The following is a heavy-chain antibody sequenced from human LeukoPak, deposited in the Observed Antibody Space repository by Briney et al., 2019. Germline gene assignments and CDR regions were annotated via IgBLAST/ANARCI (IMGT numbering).Heavy chain of an antibody. Sequence: PGGSLRLSCAASGFTFSSYSMNWVRQAPGKGLEWVSPISRSSRHVYYADSLEGRFTISRDNAKNSLYLQMNSLRAEDTAVYYCARDSDPYDFWGGYYLLDYWGQGTLVTVSS. V-gene: IGHV3-21*01. CDR2: ISRSSRHV. D-gene: IGHD3-3*01. J-gene: IGHJ4*02. CDR1: GFTFSSYS. CDR3: ARDSDPYDFWGGYYLLDY.